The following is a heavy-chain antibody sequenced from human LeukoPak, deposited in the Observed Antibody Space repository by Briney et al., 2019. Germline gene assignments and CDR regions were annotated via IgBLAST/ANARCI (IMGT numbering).Heavy chain of an antibody. CDR2: LSYDGSTK. Sequence: QPGRPLSLSSAASGFTFSSYSMHGVRQAPGKLLERVAVLSYDGSTKYYADSVKGRFTISRDNSKNTLYLQMNSLRAEDTAVYYCAKDADSSGPVGYFDYWGQGTLVTVSS. J-gene: IGHJ4*02. CDR1: GFTFSSYS. D-gene: IGHD3-22*01. V-gene: IGHV3-30*18. CDR3: AKDADSSGPVGYFDY.